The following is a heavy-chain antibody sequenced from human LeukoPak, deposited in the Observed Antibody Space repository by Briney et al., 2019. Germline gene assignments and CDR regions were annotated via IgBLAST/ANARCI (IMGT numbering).Heavy chain of an antibody. CDR3: ARDSQLVLDY. V-gene: IGHV1-18*01. Sequence: ASVKVSCKASGYTFTSYDINWVRQATGQGLEWMGWISAYNGNTNYAQKLQGRVTMTTDTSTSTAYMELRSLRSDDTAVYYCARDSQLVLDYWGQGTLVTVSS. CDR2: ISAYNGNT. D-gene: IGHD6-13*01. J-gene: IGHJ4*02. CDR1: GYTFTSYD.